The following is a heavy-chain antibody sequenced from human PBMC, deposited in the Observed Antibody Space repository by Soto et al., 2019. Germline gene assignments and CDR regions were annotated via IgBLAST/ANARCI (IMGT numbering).Heavy chain of an antibody. Sequence: SETLSLTCVVSDGSISTYDWWTWVRQPPGKGLGWIGKMFHSGGADYSPSLKSRVTISADSSKNHFSLRLTAVTAADTAVYYCATGNVDSMLEYWGQGTQVTVSS. CDR1: DGSISTYDW. J-gene: IGHJ4*02. CDR3: ATGNVDSMLEY. D-gene: IGHD3-3*01. V-gene: IGHV4-4*02. CDR2: MFHSGGA.